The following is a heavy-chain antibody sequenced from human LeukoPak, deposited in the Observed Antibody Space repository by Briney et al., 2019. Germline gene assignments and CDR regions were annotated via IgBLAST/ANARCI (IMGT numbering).Heavy chain of an antibody. CDR3: ARGHFGLDS. CDR1: GFTFSDHY. J-gene: IGHJ4*02. V-gene: IGHV3-11*01. CDR2: ISTGGTSI. D-gene: IGHD3/OR15-3a*01. Sequence: RTGGSLRLSCAASGFTFSDHYFSWIRQAPGKGLDWVSYISTGGTSIYYADSVKGRFTISRDNAKNSVYLQMNSLTAEDTALYYCARGHFGLDSWGQGTLVTVSS.